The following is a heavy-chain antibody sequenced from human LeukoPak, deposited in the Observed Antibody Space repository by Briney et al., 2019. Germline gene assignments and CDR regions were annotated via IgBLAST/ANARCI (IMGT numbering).Heavy chain of an antibody. J-gene: IGHJ3*02. V-gene: IGHV3-48*02. D-gene: IGHD4-17*01. CDR1: GFTFSSYS. Sequence: PGGSLRLSCAASGFTFSSYSMNWVRHAPGKGLEWVSHISSSSSTIYYADSVKGRFTISRDNAKNSLYLQMSSLRDEYTAVYYCARDRGYGDYVGAFDIWGQGTMVTVSS. CDR2: ISSSSSTI. CDR3: ARDRGYGDYVGAFDI.